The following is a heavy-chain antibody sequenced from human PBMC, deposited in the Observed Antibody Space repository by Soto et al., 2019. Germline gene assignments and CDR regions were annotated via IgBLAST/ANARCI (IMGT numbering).Heavy chain of an antibody. V-gene: IGHV3-23*01. CDR1: GFTFSNYS. D-gene: IGHD3-22*01. CDR2: ISDSGVST. J-gene: IGHJ5*02. Sequence: QPGGSLRLSCAACGFTFSNYSISWVRQAPWKGLEWVSGISDSGVSTHYADSVKGRFTISRDNSKNTLYLQMNSLRAEDTAVYYCAKDPASIVVDVTVDPWGQGTLVTFSS. CDR3: AKDPASIVVDVTVDP.